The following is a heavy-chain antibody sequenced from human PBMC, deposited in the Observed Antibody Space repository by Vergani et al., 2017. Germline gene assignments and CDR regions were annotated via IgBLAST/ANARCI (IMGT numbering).Heavy chain of an antibody. V-gene: IGHV3-7*01. CDR3: ARETQDRRVVGQSTYYYYYMDD. Sequence: EVQLLESGGGSAQPGESLRLSCEASGFNFQIYWMGWVRQTAEKGLEWVANIKQDGSEDYYVDSVKGRFTISRDYAKHSLGLQMNNLRIDDTGIYYCARETQDRRVVGQSTYYYYYMDDWGNGTTVTVSS. CDR1: GFNFQIYW. J-gene: IGHJ6*03. D-gene: IGHD2-2*01. CDR2: IKQDGSED.